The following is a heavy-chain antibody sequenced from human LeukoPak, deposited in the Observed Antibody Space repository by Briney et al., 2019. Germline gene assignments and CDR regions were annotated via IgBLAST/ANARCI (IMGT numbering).Heavy chain of an antibody. CDR3: AKVYVGAGSDYYYMDV. V-gene: IGHV3-53*01. CDR1: GFTVSSNY. CDR2: IYSGGST. Sequence: GGSLRLSCAASGFTVSSNYMSWVRQAPGKGLEWVSVIYSGGSTYYANSVKGRFTISRDNSKNTLYLQMNSLRAEDTAVYYCAKVYVGAGSDYYYMDVWGKGTTVTVSS. D-gene: IGHD3-10*01. J-gene: IGHJ6*03.